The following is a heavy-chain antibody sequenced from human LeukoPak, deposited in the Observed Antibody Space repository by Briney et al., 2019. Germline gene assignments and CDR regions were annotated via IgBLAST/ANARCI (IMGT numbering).Heavy chain of an antibody. CDR3: VRDCSGSSCYETFDY. D-gene: IGHD2-15*01. J-gene: IGHJ4*02. CDR2: IKQDGSEK. V-gene: IGHV3-7*01. CDR1: GFTISSYW. Sequence: GGSLRLSCAASGFTISSYWISWVRQTPGKGLEWVANIKQDGSEKYYVDSVKGRFTISRDNAKNSLHLQMNSLRAEDTAVYYCVRDCSGSSCYETFDYWGQGTLVTVSS.